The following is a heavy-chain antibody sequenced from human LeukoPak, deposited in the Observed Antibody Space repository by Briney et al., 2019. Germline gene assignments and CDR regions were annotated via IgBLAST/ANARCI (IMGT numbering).Heavy chain of an antibody. V-gene: IGHV4-4*07. CDR3: ARGGSGGVVVIATITFDY. Sequence: TSETLSLTCTVSGGSINSLYWSWIRQSAGNGLDWIGRMYSSGSTNYNPSLKSRVTISVDTSKNQFSLKLSSVTAADTAVYYCARGGSGGVVVIATITFDYWGQGTLVTVSS. CDR1: GGSINSLY. J-gene: IGHJ4*02. CDR2: MYSSGST. D-gene: IGHD2-21*01.